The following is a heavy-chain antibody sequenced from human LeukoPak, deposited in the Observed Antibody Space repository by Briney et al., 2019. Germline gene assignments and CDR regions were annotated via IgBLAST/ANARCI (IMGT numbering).Heavy chain of an antibody. D-gene: IGHD3-22*01. CDR2: IYPCYSDT. V-gene: IGHV5-51*01. J-gene: IGHJ4*02. CDR3: ASRTIIVAADQNFDY. Sequence: GESLKISLKGSGYSFTNYWIGLGRQMPGKGLEGMGIIYPCYSDTIYSPSFQGQGTISADTSIRTAFMQWSRLKASDTAVSYCASRTIIVAADQNFDYWGQGTLVTVSS. CDR1: GYSFTNYW.